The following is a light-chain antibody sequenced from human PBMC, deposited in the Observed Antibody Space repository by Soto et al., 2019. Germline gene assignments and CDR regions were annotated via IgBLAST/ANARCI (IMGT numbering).Light chain of an antibody. CDR1: QSVSSSY. J-gene: IGKJ1*01. CDR2: DAS. V-gene: IGKV3-20*01. CDR3: QQYASSPRT. Sequence: EIVLTQSPGTLSLSPGERATLSCRASQSVSSSYFAWYQQKPGQAPRLLIYDASSRATGIPDRFSGSGSGTDFTLTISRLEPEDFAVYYCQQYASSPRTFGQGTKV.